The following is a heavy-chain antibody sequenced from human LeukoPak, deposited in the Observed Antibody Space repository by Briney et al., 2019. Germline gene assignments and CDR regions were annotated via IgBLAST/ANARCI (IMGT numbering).Heavy chain of an antibody. D-gene: IGHD2-15*01. CDR2: ISGSGDNT. Sequence: GGSLRLSCAASGFTFSSYAMSWVRQAPGKGLEWVSGISGSGDNTYYADSVKGRFTISRDNSKNTLYLQMNSLRAEDTAVYYCAKDIWIDIVVVVAATVFDYWGQGTLVTVSS. CDR3: AKDIWIDIVVVVAATVFDY. CDR1: GFTFSSYA. J-gene: IGHJ4*02. V-gene: IGHV3-23*01.